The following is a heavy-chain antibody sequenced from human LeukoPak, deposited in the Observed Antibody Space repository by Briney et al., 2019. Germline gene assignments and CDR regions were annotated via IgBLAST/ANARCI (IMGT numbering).Heavy chain of an antibody. CDR3: ARGSPVYYGSGSHYNVWVRYYYMDV. J-gene: IGHJ6*03. CDR2: ISTYNGNT. Sequence: ASVKVSCKASGYTFTSYGISWVRQAPGQGLEWMGWISTYNGNTNYAQKLQGRVTMTTDTSTSTAYMELRSLRSDDTAVYYCARGSPVYYGSGSHYNVWVRYYYMDVWGKGTTVTVSS. D-gene: IGHD3-10*01. CDR1: GYTFTSYG. V-gene: IGHV1-18*01.